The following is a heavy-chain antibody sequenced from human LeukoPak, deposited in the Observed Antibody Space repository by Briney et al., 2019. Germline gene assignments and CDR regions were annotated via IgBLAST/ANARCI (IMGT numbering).Heavy chain of an antibody. CDR3: ARAMATGAFDY. V-gene: IGHV3-30*01. CDR1: GFTFSSYA. CDR2: ISYDGSNK. J-gene: IGHJ4*02. D-gene: IGHD5-24*01. Sequence: GGSLRLSCAASGFTFSSYAMHWVRQAPGKGLEWVAVISYDGSNKYYADSVKGRFTISRDNSKNTPYLQMNSLRAEDTAVYYCARAMATGAFDYWGQGTLDTVSS.